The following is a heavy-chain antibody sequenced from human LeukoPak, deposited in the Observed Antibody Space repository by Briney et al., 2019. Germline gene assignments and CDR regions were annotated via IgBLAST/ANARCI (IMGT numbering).Heavy chain of an antibody. CDR1: GFTFSSYG. V-gene: IGHV3-30*02. Sequence: GGSLRLSCAASGFTFSSYGMHWVRQAPGKGLEWVAFIRYDGSNKYYADSVKGRFTISRDNSKNTLYLQMNSLRAEDTAVYYCASKRFGDYPLDYWGQGTLVTVSS. CDR2: IRYDGSNK. D-gene: IGHD4-17*01. J-gene: IGHJ4*02. CDR3: ASKRFGDYPLDY.